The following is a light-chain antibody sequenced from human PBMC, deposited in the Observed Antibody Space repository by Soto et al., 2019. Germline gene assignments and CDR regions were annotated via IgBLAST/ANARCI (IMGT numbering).Light chain of an antibody. J-gene: IGKJ4*01. CDR1: QSINRH. V-gene: IGKV3-11*01. CDR3: QQRSNWPPVT. Sequence: EIELTQSPATLSLSPGERATLSCRASQSINRHLAWYQQKPGQAPRLLILDASDRATGIPARFSGSGSGTDFTLTISSLEPEDFAVYYCQQRSNWPPVTFGGGTKVEIK. CDR2: DAS.